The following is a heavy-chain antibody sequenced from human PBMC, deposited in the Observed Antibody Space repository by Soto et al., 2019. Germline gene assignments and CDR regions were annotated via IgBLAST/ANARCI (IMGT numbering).Heavy chain of an antibody. D-gene: IGHD4-17*01. V-gene: IGHV4-59*01. CDR1: GGSISSYY. Sequence: SETLSLTCTVSGGSISSYYWSWIRQPPGKGLEWIGYIYYSGSTNYNPSLKSRVTISVDTSKNQFSLKLSSVTAADTAVYYCARRYGGCFDYWGQGTLVTVSS. CDR2: IYYSGST. J-gene: IGHJ4*02. CDR3: ARRYGGCFDY.